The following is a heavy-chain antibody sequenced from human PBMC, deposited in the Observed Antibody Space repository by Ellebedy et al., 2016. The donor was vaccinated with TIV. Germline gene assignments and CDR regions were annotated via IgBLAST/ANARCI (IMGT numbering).Heavy chain of an antibody. Sequence: GESLKISCAASGFTFSDYYMSWIRQAPGKGLEWLSYISDSGSSILYADSVRGRFTISRDNAKNSLYLEMNNLRADDTAVYHCARGGRDQWLIDYWGQGTLVTVSS. CDR1: GFTFSDYY. V-gene: IGHV3-11*01. CDR3: ARGGRDQWLIDY. D-gene: IGHD6-19*01. CDR2: ISDSGSSI. J-gene: IGHJ4*02.